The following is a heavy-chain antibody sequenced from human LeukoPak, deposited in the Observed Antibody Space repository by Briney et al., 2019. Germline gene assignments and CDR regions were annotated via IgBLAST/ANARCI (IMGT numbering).Heavy chain of an antibody. CDR2: IQYDGSEI. V-gene: IGHV3-30*02. Sequence: GQSLTLSCAASGLIFSNYGMHWVRQAPGKGLEWVTFIQYDGSEIYYTDSVKGRFTISRDNSKNTAYLQMNSLRPEDTAVYYCVEEAGAVAGRFDHWGQGTLVTVSS. J-gene: IGHJ4*02. CDR3: VEEAGAVAGRFDH. CDR1: GLIFSNYG. D-gene: IGHD6-19*01.